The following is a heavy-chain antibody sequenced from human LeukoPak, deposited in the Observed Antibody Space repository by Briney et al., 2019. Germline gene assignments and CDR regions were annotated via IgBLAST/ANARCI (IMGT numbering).Heavy chain of an antibody. CDR1: GYTFTGYY. J-gene: IGHJ4*02. D-gene: IGHD3-10*01. CDR3: ARDRDYGSGIFDY. Sequence: ASVKVSCKASGYTFTGYYMHWVRQAPGQGLEWMGWVNPNSGGTNYAQKFQGRVTMTRDTSISTAYMELNRLRSDDTAVYYCARDRDYGSGIFDYWGQGTLVTVSS. V-gene: IGHV1-2*02. CDR2: VNPNSGGT.